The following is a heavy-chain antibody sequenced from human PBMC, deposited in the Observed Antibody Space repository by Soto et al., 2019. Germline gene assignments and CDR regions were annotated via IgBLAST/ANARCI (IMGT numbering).Heavy chain of an antibody. CDR2: ITGSGGST. Sequence: VQLVESGGGVVQPGRSLRLSCAASGFTFSSYAMSWVRQAPGKGLEWVSGITGSGGSTHYADSVKGRFTISRDNSKNTLYLQMNSLRAEDTAIYYCAKTQYSSGWYEDYWGQGTLVTVSS. J-gene: IGHJ4*02. V-gene: IGHV3-23*04. D-gene: IGHD6-19*01. CDR1: GFTFSSYA. CDR3: AKTQYSSGWYEDY.